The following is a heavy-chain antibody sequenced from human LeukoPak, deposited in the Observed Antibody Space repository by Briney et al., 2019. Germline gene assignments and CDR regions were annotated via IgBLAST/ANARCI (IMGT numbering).Heavy chain of an antibody. CDR1: GFTFSNAS. CDR2: IKSKTDGRTT. D-gene: IGHD1-14*01. Sequence: PGGSLRLSCAASGFTFSNASMSWVRQAPGKGLEWVGRIKSKTDGRTTDYAAPVKGRFIISRDDSRNTLYLQMNSLKTEDTAVYYCTTGMATEPFDYWGQGTLVTVSS. V-gene: IGHV3-15*01. J-gene: IGHJ4*02. CDR3: TTGMATEPFDY.